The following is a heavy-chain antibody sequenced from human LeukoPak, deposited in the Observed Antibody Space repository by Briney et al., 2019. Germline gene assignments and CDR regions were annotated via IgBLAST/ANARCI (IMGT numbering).Heavy chain of an antibody. V-gene: IGHV4-39*01. D-gene: IGHD3-22*01. Sequence: SETLSLTCTVSGGSISSSSYYWGWIRQPPGKGLEWIGSIYYSGSTYYNPSLKSRVTISVDTSKNQFSLKLSSVTAADTAVYYCARHETTYYEDYWGQGTLVTVSS. CDR2: IYYSGST. CDR3: ARHETTYYEDY. CDR1: GGSISSSSYY. J-gene: IGHJ4*02.